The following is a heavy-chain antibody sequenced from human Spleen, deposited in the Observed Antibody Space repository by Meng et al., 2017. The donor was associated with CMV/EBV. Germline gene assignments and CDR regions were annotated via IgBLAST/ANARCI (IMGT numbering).Heavy chain of an antibody. J-gene: IGHJ4*02. Sequence: SGYTVTGYYMYWVRQAPGQGLEWMGWINPDSGGTNYAQKFQGRVTMTRDTSISTAYMELSRLRSDDTAVYYCARLPGIAVAGAHFDYWGQGTLVTVSS. CDR3: ARLPGIAVAGAHFDY. CDR2: INPDSGGT. D-gene: IGHD6-19*01. CDR1: GYTVTGYY. V-gene: IGHV1-2*02.